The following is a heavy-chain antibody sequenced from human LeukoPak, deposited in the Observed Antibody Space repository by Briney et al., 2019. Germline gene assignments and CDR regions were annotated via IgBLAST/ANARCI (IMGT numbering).Heavy chain of an antibody. D-gene: IGHD5-12*01. Sequence: SVKVSCKASGGTFSSYAVSWVRQAPGQGLEWMGGIIPIFGTANYAQKFQGRVTITADESTSTAYMELSSLRSEDTAVYYCARDGEIGLRFGIDYWGQGTLVTVSS. V-gene: IGHV1-69*13. CDR2: IIPIFGTA. J-gene: IGHJ4*02. CDR1: GGTFSSYA. CDR3: ARDGEIGLRFGIDY.